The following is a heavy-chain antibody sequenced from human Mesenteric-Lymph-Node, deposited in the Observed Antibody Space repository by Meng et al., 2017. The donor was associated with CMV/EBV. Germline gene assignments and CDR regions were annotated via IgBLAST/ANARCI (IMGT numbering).Heavy chain of an antibody. CDR2: IRYDGSNT. Sequence: GGSLRLSCAASGFIFSNYGMHWVRQAPGEGLKWVTFIRYDGSNTYYADSVKGRFTISRDNSKSTLFLQMNSLRPEDTAVYYCARNGEQGGDWFDPWGQGTLVTVSS. D-gene: IGHD1-26*01. V-gene: IGHV3-30*02. CDR3: ARNGEQGGDWFDP. J-gene: IGHJ5*02. CDR1: GFIFSNYG.